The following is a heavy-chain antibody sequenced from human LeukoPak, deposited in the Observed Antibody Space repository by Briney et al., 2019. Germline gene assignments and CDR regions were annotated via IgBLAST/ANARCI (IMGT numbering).Heavy chain of an antibody. J-gene: IGHJ6*02. CDR1: GGSFSGYY. Sequence: SETLSLTCAVYGGSFSGYYWSWIRQPPGRGLEWIGEINHSGSTNYNPSLKSRVTVSVDTSKNQFSLKLTSVIAADTAVYYCARHDNYKLPRGYYYRMDVWGQGTTVTVSS. D-gene: IGHD1-1*01. CDR2: INHSGST. CDR3: ARHDNYKLPRGYYYRMDV. V-gene: IGHV4-34*01.